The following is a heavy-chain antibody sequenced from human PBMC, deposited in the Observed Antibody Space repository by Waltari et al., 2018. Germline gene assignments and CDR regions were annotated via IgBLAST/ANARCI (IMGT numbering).Heavy chain of an antibody. J-gene: IGHJ4*02. CDR1: RARVPAHSAAA. D-gene: IGHD6-13*01. V-gene: IGHV6-1*01. CDR2: TYYRSKWSN. CDR3: ARGSSSSFDS. Sequence: QVQLQQSGPGLVKPSQTLSLTCAVSRARVPAHSAAAWTWIRQSPSRGLEWLGRTYYRSKWSNEYAVSVRSRITINPDTSKNQFSLHLNSVTPEDTAVYYCARGSSSSFDSWGQGILVTVSS.